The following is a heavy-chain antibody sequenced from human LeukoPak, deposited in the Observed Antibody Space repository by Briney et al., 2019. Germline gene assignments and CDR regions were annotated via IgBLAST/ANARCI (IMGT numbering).Heavy chain of an antibody. D-gene: IGHD5-12*01. CDR3: AKGLVATIHPYYSDY. Sequence: PGRSLRLSCAASGFTFDDYAMHWVRQAPGKGLEWVSGISWNSGSIGYADSVKGRFTISRDNAKNSLYLQMNSLRAEDTALYYCAKGLVATIHPYYSDYWGQGTLVTVSS. V-gene: IGHV3-9*01. CDR2: ISWNSGSI. J-gene: IGHJ4*02. CDR1: GFTFDDYA.